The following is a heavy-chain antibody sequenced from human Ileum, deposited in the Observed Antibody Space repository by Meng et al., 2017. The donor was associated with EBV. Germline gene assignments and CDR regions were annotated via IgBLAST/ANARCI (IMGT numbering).Heavy chain of an antibody. Sequence: QVQMVQAGAEVKKPGASVKVSCKASGYTFTSYYIHWVRQAPGQGLEWMGLINPSGGATNFAQKFQGRVILTRDASTSTVYMDLSSLRSEDTAVYYCARVPQTTLTIGGPDYWGQGTLVTVSS. CDR3: ARVPQTTLTIGGPDY. J-gene: IGHJ4*02. CDR1: GYTFTSYY. D-gene: IGHD4-17*01. CDR2: INPSGGAT. V-gene: IGHV1-46*01.